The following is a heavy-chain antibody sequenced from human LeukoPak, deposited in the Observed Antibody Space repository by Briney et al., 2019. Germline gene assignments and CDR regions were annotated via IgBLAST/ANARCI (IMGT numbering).Heavy chain of an antibody. Sequence: SETLSLTCTLSVGSISSGDYCCSWVRQPPGKGLVWFGYINYSGSTYYNPSRKGRVTISIHTSTNPFSLKPRCVTAADTAVYYCARAVIVGYSYGSLGYWGEGTLVTVSS. V-gene: IGHV4-30-4*01. CDR1: VGSISSGDYC. CDR3: ARAVIVGYSYGSLGY. D-gene: IGHD5-18*01. J-gene: IGHJ4*02. CDR2: INYSGST.